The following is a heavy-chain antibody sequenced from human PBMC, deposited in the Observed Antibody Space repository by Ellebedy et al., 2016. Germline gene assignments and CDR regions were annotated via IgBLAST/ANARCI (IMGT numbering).Heavy chain of an antibody. CDR3: ARDLSRGSGFVEPRFYFDS. D-gene: IGHD2-15*01. CDR2: IRTYNDKT. CDR1: GYTFFTYG. V-gene: IGHV1-18*01. Sequence: ASVKVSCXASGYTFFTYGITWVRQAPGQGLEWMGWIRTYNDKTNYAQKFQGRVTMTTDTSTSTAYMELRSLSSADTAVYFCARDLSRGSGFVEPRFYFDSWGQGTLVTVSS. J-gene: IGHJ4*02.